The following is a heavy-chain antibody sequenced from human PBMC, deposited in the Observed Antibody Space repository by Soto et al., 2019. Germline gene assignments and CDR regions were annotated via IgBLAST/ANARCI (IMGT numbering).Heavy chain of an antibody. V-gene: IGHV3-7*01. CDR1: GFTFSSYW. D-gene: IGHD2-15*01. CDR2: IKQDGSEK. CDR3: ERDVGGAFDI. Sequence: EVQLVESGGGLVQPGGSLRLSCAASGFTFSSYWMSWVRQAPGTGLEWVANIKQDGSEKYYVDSVKGRFTISRDNAKNSVYMQMNSLRAEDTAVYYWERDVGGAFDIWGQGTMVTVS. J-gene: IGHJ3*02.